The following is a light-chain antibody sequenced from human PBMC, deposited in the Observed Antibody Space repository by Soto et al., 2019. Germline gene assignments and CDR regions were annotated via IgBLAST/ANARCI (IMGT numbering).Light chain of an antibody. V-gene: IGKV3-20*01. CDR1: QSVSSSY. J-gene: IGKJ1*01. CDR3: QQYGSSLWT. Sequence: EIVFTQSPVTLSFSPGERAALSCRASQSVSSSYLAWYQQKPGQAPRLLIYGASSRATGIPDRFSGSGSGTDFTLTISRLEPQDFAVYYCQQYGSSLWTFGQGTKVDIK. CDR2: GAS.